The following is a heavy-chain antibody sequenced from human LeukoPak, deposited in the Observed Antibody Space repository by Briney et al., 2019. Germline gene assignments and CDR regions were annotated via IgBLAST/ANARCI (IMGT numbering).Heavy chain of an antibody. J-gene: IGHJ6*03. CDR3: ARGVVTETYYYYMDV. D-gene: IGHD4-23*01. CDR2: IYTSGST. CDR1: GGSISSYY. V-gene: IGHV4-4*07. Sequence: PSETLSLTCTVSGGSISSYYWSWIRQPAGKGREWIGRIYTSGSTNYNPSLKSRVTMSVDTSKNQFSLKLSSVTAADTAVYYCARGVVTETYYYYMDVWGKGTTVTVSS.